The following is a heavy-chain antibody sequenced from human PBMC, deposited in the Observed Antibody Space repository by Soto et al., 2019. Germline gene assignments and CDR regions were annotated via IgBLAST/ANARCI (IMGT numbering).Heavy chain of an antibody. CDR3: ARFRGDGYYNC. D-gene: IGHD3-9*01. Sequence: QVQLVESGGGLVKPGGSLRLSCAASGFTLSDYYMTWIRQAPGKGLEWVSDISISGTTIHYADSVRGRFTISRDNAKNSLWLQMNPLRAEDTAVYYCARFRGDGYYNCWGQGTLVTVSS. CDR2: ISISGTTI. CDR1: GFTLSDYY. V-gene: IGHV3-11*01. J-gene: IGHJ4*02.